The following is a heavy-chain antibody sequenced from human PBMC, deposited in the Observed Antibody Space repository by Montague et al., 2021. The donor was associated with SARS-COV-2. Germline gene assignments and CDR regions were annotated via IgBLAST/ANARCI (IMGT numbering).Heavy chain of an antibody. J-gene: IGHJ3*01. V-gene: IGHV4-34*01. D-gene: IGHD3-3*01. Sequence: SETLSLTCAVYGGSFTGYDWTWIRQPPGKGLEWIGEINHSGSSNYNPSLESRVTMSVDTSKNQFSLRLNSVSAADTAVYYCARAQVTIFGVLIMLPAAGAVDVWGQGTTVTVSS. CDR3: ARAQVTIFGVLIMLPAAGAVDV. CDR2: INHSGSS. CDR1: GGSFTGYD.